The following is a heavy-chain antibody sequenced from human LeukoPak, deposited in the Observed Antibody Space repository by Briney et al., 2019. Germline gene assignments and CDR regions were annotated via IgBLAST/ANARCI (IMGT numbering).Heavy chain of an antibody. CDR2: IYPGDSDM. V-gene: IGHV5-51*01. CDR3: AKRGAGSGGLHF. D-gene: IGHD6-19*01. J-gene: IGHJ4*02. Sequence: GESLKISCKGSGYSFANYWIGWVRQMPGKGLEWMGIIYPGDSDMRYSPSFQGQVTISADKSISTAYLQWSSLRAEDTAIYYCAKRGAGSGGLHFWGQGTLVTVSS. CDR1: GYSFANYW.